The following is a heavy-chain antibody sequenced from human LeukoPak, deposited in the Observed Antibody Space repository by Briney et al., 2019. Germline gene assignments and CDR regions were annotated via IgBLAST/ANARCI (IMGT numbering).Heavy chain of an antibody. J-gene: IGHJ4*02. Sequence: GASVKVSCKASGYTFTGYYMHWVRQAPGQGLEWMGWINPNSGGTNYAQKFQGRVTMTRDTSISTAYMELSRLRSDDTAVYYCTALLTTVSYYDYWGQGTLATVSS. CDR2: INPNSGGT. V-gene: IGHV1-2*02. CDR1: GYTFTGYY. D-gene: IGHD4-11*01. CDR3: TALLTTVSYYDY.